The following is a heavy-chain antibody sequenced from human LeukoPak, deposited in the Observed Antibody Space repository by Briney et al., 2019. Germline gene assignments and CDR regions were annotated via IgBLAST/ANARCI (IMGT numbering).Heavy chain of an antibody. D-gene: IGHD6-19*01. J-gene: IGHJ4*02. CDR3: AKLPTIAVAGNPLDY. CDR1: GFTFSDYS. CDR2: ISGSGGST. V-gene: IGHV3-23*01. Sequence: PGGSLRLSCAASGFTFSDYSMNWVRQAPGKGLEWVSAISGSGGSTYYADSVKGRFTISRDNSKNTLYLQMNSLRAEDTAVYYCAKLPTIAVAGNPLDYWGQGTLVTVSS.